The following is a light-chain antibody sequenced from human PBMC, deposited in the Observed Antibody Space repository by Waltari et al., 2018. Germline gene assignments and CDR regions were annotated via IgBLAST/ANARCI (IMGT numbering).Light chain of an antibody. V-gene: IGKV3-15*01. CDR3: QVRTSWLWT. CDR1: QIVTNN. Sequence: EIVVTQSPATLSLSPRERVPLSCRASQIVTNNFAWFQQRPGQAPRLLIYNASTRATDIPARFSGSGSGTEFTLTINSLQSEDLAIYYCQVRTSWLWTFGQGTKV. J-gene: IGKJ1*01. CDR2: NAS.